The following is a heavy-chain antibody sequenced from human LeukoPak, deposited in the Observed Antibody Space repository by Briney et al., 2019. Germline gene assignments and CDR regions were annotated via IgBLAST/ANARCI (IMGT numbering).Heavy chain of an antibody. D-gene: IGHD3-3*01. CDR3: ARVDDDLDAFDL. CDR1: GFTFSSYG. J-gene: IGHJ3*01. V-gene: IGHV3-7*01. CDR2: IKPDGSDK. Sequence: GGSLRLSCAASGFTFSSYGMHWVRQAPGKGLEWVANIKPDGSDKYYLDSLKGRFTISRDNAKNSLFLQMSSLRGEDTAVYFCARVDDDLDAFDLWGQGTLVTVSS.